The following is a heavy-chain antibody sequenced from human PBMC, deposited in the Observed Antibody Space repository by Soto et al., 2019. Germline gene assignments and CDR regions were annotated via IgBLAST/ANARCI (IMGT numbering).Heavy chain of an antibody. CDR3: ARMYSSSWLQSPDPYYYYGMDV. D-gene: IGHD6-13*01. CDR2: IIPIFGTA. Sequence: GASVKVSCKASGGTFSSYAISWVRQAPGQGLEWMGGIIPIFGTANYAQKFQGRVTITADESTSTAYMELSSLRSEDTAVYYCARMYSSSWLQSPDPYYYYGMDVWGQGTTVTVSS. V-gene: IGHV1-69*13. J-gene: IGHJ6*02. CDR1: GGTFSSYA.